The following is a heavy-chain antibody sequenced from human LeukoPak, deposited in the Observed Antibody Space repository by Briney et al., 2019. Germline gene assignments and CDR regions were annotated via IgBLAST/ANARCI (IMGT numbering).Heavy chain of an antibody. CDR1: GGSISSYY. CDR3: ARVHGGYGSYYYYYYMDV. CDR2: IYTSGST. J-gene: IGHJ6*03. Sequence: SETLSLTCTVSGGSISSYYWSWIRQPARKGLEWIGRIYTSGSTNYNPSLKGRVTMSVDTSKNQFSLKLSSVTAADTAVYYCARVHGGYGSYYYYYYMDVWGKGTTVTVSS. D-gene: IGHD5-12*01. V-gene: IGHV4-4*07.